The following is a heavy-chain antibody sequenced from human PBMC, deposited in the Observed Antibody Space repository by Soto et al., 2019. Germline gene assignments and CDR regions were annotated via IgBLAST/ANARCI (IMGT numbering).Heavy chain of an antibody. CDR3: AREGLNYDIVTGAYYYYGMDV. CDR1: GGSISSDY. V-gene: IGHV4-4*07. Sequence: PSDTLSLGCTFSGGSISSDYWNWLQQPAGKGLEWIGRIYTSGSTNYNPSLKSRVTMSVDTSKNQFSLKLSAVTAADTAVYYCAREGLNYDIVTGAYYYYGMDVWGQGTTVT. CDR2: IYTSGST. J-gene: IGHJ6*02. D-gene: IGHD3-9*01.